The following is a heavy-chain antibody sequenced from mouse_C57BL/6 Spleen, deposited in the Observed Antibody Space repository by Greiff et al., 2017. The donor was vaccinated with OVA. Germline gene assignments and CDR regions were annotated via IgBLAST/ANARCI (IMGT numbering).Heavy chain of an antibody. J-gene: IGHJ3*01. CDR2: INPNSGGT. CDR3: ASGGGPFAY. CDR1: GYTFTDYN. V-gene: IGHV1-18*01. Sequence: EVQLQQSGPELVKPGASVKIPCKASGYTFTDYNMDWVKQSHGKSLEWIGDINPNSGGTFYNQKFKGKATLTVDKSSSTAYMELRSLTSEDTAVYYCASGGGPFAYWGQGTLVTVSA.